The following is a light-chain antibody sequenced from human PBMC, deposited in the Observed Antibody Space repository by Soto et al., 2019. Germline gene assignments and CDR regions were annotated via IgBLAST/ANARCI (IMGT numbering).Light chain of an antibody. J-gene: IGKJ4*01. CDR1: QGISNF. CDR2: GAS. CDR3: QQYHIYPVT. Sequence: DIQMTQSPSSLSASVGDTVTITCRASQGISNFLAWFQQKPGKAPKSLIYGASSLQSGVPSKFSRSRSETDFPPTISSLQPEDSATYFCQQYHIYPVTFGGGTKVEIK. V-gene: IGKV1-16*02.